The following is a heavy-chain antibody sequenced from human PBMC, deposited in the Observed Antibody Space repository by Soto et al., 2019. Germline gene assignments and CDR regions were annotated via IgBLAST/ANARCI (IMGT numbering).Heavy chain of an antibody. J-gene: IGHJ4*02. CDR2: VNAGNGNT. D-gene: IGHD2-2*01. V-gene: IGHV1-3*01. CDR1: GYTFTSYA. CDR3: ARAPCSSTTCSGVWLPLDY. Sequence: ASVKVSCKASGYTFTSYAIHWVRQAPGQRLEWMGWVNAGNGNTTYSQQFQGRVTLTRDTSASTAYMELSSLRSEDTAVYYCARAPCSSTTCSGVWLPLDYWGQGTLVTVSS.